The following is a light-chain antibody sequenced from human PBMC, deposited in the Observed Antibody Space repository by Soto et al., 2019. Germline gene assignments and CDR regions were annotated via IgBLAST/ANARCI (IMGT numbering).Light chain of an antibody. CDR1: QGASSY. V-gene: IGKV1-8*01. J-gene: IGKJ1*01. CDR2: SAS. CDR3: QQYYSYPPT. Sequence: AIPMTQSPSLLSAYTGDRVSMXCRASQGASSYLDWYQQTTGKARKLLIYSASTLQGGGPPRFSGSGSATAFTLPISCLQSDDFATYYGQQYYSYPPTFGQGTKVDIK.